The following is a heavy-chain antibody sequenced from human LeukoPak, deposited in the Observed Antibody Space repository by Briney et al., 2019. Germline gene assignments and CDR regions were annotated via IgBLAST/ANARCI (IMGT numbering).Heavy chain of an antibody. CDR1: GYTLTELS. D-gene: IGHD1-26*01. Sequence: ASVKVSCKVSGYTLTELSMHWVRQATGQGLEWMGWMNPNSGNTGYAQKFQGRVTMTRNTSISTAYMELSSLRSEDTAVYYCARVGGVGATTIDYWGQGTLVTVSS. CDR3: ARVGGVGATTIDY. V-gene: IGHV1-8*01. CDR2: MNPNSGNT. J-gene: IGHJ4*02.